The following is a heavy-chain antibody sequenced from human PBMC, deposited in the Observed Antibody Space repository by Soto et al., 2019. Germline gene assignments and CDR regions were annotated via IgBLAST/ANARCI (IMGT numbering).Heavy chain of an antibody. D-gene: IGHD3-16*01. V-gene: IGHV5-51*01. CDR1: GHNFTTYW. Sequence: GESLKIPCKGSGHNFTTYWIAWVRQMPGKGLEWLGILSPGDSDTRYSPSFQGQVTISADKSISTAFLQWSSLKASDTAIYYCARQRGRPAGGTAWFVPGGQGALVTVSS. J-gene: IGHJ5*02. CDR2: LSPGDSDT. CDR3: ARQRGRPAGGTAWFVP.